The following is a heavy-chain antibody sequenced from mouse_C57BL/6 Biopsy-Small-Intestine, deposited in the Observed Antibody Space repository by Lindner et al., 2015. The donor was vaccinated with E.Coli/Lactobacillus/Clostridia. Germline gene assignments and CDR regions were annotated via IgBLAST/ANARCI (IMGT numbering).Heavy chain of an antibody. CDR1: GYTFTSYG. Sequence: VQLQESGAELARPGASVKLSCKASGYTFTSYGISWVKQRTGQGLEWIGEIYPRSGNTYYNEKFKGKATLTADKSSSTAYMQLSSLTSEDSAVYFCAGVSLERYFDVWGAGTTVTVSS. CDR2: IYPRSGNT. CDR3: AGVSLERYFDV. V-gene: IGHV1-81*01. J-gene: IGHJ1*01. D-gene: IGHD6-2*01.